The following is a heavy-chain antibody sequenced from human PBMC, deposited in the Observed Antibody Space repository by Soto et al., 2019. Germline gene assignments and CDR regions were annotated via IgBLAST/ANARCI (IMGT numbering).Heavy chain of an antibody. J-gene: IGHJ4*02. D-gene: IGHD2-2*01. CDR3: ARACSSNSCYDVFDY. CDR1: GGSISSYY. CDR2: IYTSGST. V-gene: IGHV4-4*07. Sequence: SETLSLTCTVSGGSISSYYWSWIRQPAGKGLEWIGRIYTSGSTNYNPSLKSRVTMSVDTSKNQFSLKLSSVTAADTAVYYCARACSSNSCYDVFDYWGQGTLVTSPQ.